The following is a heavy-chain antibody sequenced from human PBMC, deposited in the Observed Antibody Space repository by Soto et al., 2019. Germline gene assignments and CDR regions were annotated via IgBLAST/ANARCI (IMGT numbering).Heavy chain of an antibody. D-gene: IGHD1-26*01. CDR1: GFTFSNYG. CDR3: ASDLVGASDSYGLDV. J-gene: IGHJ6*02. V-gene: IGHV3-33*01. CDR2: IWHDGNNK. Sequence: QVQLVESGGGVVQPGRSLRLSCAASGFTFSNYGMHWVRQAPGKGLEWVAIIWHDGNNKYYADSVRGRFIISRDNSKNRLYLQMNSLRAEDTALYYCASDLVGASDSYGLDVWGQGTPVTVSS.